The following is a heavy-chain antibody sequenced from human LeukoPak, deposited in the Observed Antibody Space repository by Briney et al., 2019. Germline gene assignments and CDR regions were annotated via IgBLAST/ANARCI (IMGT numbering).Heavy chain of an antibody. D-gene: IGHD1-26*01. CDR2: IIPIFGTA. Sequence: SVKVSCKASGGTFSSYAISWVRQAPGQGLEWMGRIIPIFGTANYAQKFQGRVTITTDESTSTAYMELSSLRSEDTAVYYCARDQMWESNWFDPWGQGTLVTASS. V-gene: IGHV1-69*05. CDR3: ARDQMWESNWFDP. CDR1: GGTFSSYA. J-gene: IGHJ5*02.